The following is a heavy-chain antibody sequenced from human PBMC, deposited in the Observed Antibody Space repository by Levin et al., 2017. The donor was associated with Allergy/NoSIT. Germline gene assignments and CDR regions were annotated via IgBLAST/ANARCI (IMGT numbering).Heavy chain of an antibody. D-gene: IGHD6-13*01. V-gene: IGHV4-4*02. CDR1: WGSINNNYA. CDR3: VRGGYWTFDI. CDR2: IYQSGST. Sequence: WGSINNNYAWTWVRQPPGKGLEWIGEIYQSGSTSYIPSLKGRVTMSVDKSKYQFSLKLTSVTAADTAVYYCVRGGYWTFDIWGQGTMVTVSS. J-gene: IGHJ3*02.